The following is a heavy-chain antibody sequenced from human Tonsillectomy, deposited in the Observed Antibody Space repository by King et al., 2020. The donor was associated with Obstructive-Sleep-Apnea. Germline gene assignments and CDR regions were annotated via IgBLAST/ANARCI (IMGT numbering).Heavy chain of an antibody. D-gene: IGHD6-19*01. CDR3: ARQERQWLGHSYSYYSIDL. J-gene: IGHJ6*02. V-gene: IGHV3-21*01. CDR2: ISGRSQYI. CDR1: GFTFSIST. Sequence: VQLVESGGGLVMPGGSLRLSCAASGFTFSISTINWVRQAPGKGLEWVSSISGRSQYIFYADSVKGRFTLSRDNAKNSLYLQMNSLRAEDTAVYYCARQERQWLGHSYSYYSIDLSGQGTTVTVSS.